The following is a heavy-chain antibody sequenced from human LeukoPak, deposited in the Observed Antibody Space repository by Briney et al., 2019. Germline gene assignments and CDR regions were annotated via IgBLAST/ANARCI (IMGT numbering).Heavy chain of an antibody. Sequence: GGSLRLSCAASGFTFSSYAMHWVRQAPGKGLEYVSAISSNGGSTYYANSVKGRFTISRDNSKNTLYLQMNSLRAEDTAVYYCAKDLGGLVAGVLDYWGQGTLVTVSS. CDR2: ISSNGGST. CDR3: AKDLGGLVAGVLDY. CDR1: GFTFSSYA. D-gene: IGHD6-19*01. V-gene: IGHV3-64*01. J-gene: IGHJ4*02.